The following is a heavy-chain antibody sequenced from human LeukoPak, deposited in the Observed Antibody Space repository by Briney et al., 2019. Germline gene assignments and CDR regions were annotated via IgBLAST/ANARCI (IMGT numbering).Heavy chain of an antibody. CDR3: ARVEAAAGNNWFDP. D-gene: IGHD6-13*01. CDR1: GGSISSYY. CDR2: IHHSGST. J-gene: IGHJ5*02. Sequence: SETLSLTCTVSGGSISSYYWSWIRQPPGKGLEWIGYIHHSGSTYYNPSLKSRVTISVDRSKNQFSLKLSSVTAADTAVYYCARVEAAAGNNWFDPWGQGTLVTVSS. V-gene: IGHV4-59*12.